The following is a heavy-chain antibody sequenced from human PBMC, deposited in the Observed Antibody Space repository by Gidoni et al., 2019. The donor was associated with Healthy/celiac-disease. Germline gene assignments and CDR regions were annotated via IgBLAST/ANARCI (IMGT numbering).Heavy chain of an antibody. J-gene: IGHJ4*02. CDR3: SREESGSYPY. CDR1: GCTVSSND. Sequence: EVQLVEAVGGLVRRGGSLRLSCAASGCTVSSNDMSWVRQAPGKGLEWASVSYSGCRTYYADSVKVRSTISRDNSKNTLYLQRNSLRAEDTAVYYCSREESGSYPYWGQGTLVTVSS. D-gene: IGHD1-26*01. V-gene: IGHV3-66*01. CDR2: SYSGCRT.